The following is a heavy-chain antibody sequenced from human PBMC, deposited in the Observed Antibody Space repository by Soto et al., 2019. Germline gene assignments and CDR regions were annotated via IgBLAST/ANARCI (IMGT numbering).Heavy chain of an antibody. J-gene: IGHJ4*02. D-gene: IGHD6-13*01. V-gene: IGHV1-3*01. CDR1: GYTFTSYA. CDR3: ARIYSTRGSSWYSFVY. Sequence: QVQLVQSGAEVKKPGASVKVSCKASGYTFTSYAMHWVRQAPGQRLEWMGWINAGNGNTKYSQKFQGRVTITRDTSASTAYMELSSLRSEDTAVYYCARIYSTRGSSWYSFVYWGQGTPVTVSS. CDR2: INAGNGNT.